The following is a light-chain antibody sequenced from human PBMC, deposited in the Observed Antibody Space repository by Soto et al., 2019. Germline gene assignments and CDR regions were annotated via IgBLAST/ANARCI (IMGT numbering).Light chain of an antibody. Sequence: EIVMTQSPATLSVSPGERATLSCRASQSVSTHLAWYQHKPGQAPRLLMYGASTRDTGIPGRFSGSGSGAEFTLTISSLQSEDFAVYYCQQYDTWPRTFGQGTKVELK. CDR2: GAS. CDR1: QSVSTH. V-gene: IGKV3-15*01. CDR3: QQYDTWPRT. J-gene: IGKJ1*01.